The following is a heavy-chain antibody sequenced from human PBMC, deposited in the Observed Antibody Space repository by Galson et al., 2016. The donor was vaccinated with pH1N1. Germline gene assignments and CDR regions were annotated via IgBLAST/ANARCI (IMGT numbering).Heavy chain of an antibody. J-gene: IGHJ3*02. D-gene: IGHD2-15*01. V-gene: IGHV4-59*01. CDR1: GGSISSYY. Sequence: LSLTCTVSGGSISSYYWSWIRQPPGKGLEWIGYIYYSGSTNYNPTLKSRVTISVDTSKNQFSLKLSSVTAADTAVYYCARGQSGGGWYLTDAFDIWGQGTMVTVSS. CDR3: ARGQSGGGWYLTDAFDI. CDR2: IYYSGST.